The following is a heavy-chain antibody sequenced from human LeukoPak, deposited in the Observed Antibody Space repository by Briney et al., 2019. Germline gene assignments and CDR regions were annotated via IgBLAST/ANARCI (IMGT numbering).Heavy chain of an antibody. V-gene: IGHV4-61*02. CDR1: GGSISSSNYY. Sequence: PSQTLSLTCTVSGGSISSSNYYWSWIRQPAGKGLEWIGRIYTSGTTNYNPSLKSRVTISVDTSKNQFSLKLSSVTAADTAVYYCTSFDPWGQGTLVTVSS. J-gene: IGHJ5*02. CDR3: TSFDP. CDR2: IYTSGTT.